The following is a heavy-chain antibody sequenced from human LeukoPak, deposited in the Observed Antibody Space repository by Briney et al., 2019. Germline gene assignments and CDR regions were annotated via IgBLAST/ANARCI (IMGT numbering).Heavy chain of an antibody. CDR3: AKALVTTLINTYQIDF. Sequence: GGSLRLSCAASGLTFSTYGMHWVRQSPGKGLEWVAFIRYDESKEFYADSLKGRFTVSRDNSQNTLFLQINSLRTEDTAVYYCAKALVTTLINTYQIDFWGQGTLVTVSS. J-gene: IGHJ4*02. CDR1: GLTFSTYG. D-gene: IGHD4-23*01. CDR2: IRYDESKE. V-gene: IGHV3-30*02.